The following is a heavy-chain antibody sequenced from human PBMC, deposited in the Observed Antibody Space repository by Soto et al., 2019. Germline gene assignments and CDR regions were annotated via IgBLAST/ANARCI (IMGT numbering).Heavy chain of an antibody. D-gene: IGHD6-19*01. J-gene: IGHJ4*02. CDR2: ISYDGSNK. CDR3: PRGSSGPDY. V-gene: IGHV3-30*03. Sequence: GGSLRLSCAASGFTFSSYGMHWVRQAPGKGLEWVAVISYDGSNKYYADSVKGRFTISRDNSKNTLYLQMNSLRAEDTAVYYCPRGSSGPDYWGQGTLVTVSS. CDR1: GFTFSSYG.